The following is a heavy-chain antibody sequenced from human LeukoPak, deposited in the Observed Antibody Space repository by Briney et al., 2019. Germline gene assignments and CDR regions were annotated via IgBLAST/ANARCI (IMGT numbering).Heavy chain of an antibody. V-gene: IGHV3-23*01. CDR2: ISGSGDNT. Sequence: PGGSLRLSCAASGFTFSSYAMSWVRQAPGKGLEWVSGISGSGDNTYYADSVKGRFTISRDNSKNTLYVQMNSLRAEDTAVYYCARDLFRRANPRLNNWFDPWGQGTLVTVSS. CDR3: ARDLFRRANPRLNNWFDP. CDR1: GFTFSSYA. J-gene: IGHJ5*02. D-gene: IGHD2-21*01.